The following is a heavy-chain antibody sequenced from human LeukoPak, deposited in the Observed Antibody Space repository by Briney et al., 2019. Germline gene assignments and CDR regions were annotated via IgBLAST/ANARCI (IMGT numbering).Heavy chain of an antibody. CDR3: AKVGSGSYFDY. V-gene: IGHV4-59*01. D-gene: IGHD1-26*01. Sequence: PSETLSLTCTVSGGSISNNYWTWIRQPPGKGLEWIGYFYNSGSTNYNPSLKSRVTISVDTSKNQFSLKLTSVTAADTAVYYCAKVGSGSYFDYWGQGTLVTVSS. CDR1: GGSISNNY. CDR2: FYNSGST. J-gene: IGHJ4*02.